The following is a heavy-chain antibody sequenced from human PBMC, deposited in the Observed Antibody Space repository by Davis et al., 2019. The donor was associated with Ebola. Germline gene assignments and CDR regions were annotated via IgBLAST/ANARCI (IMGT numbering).Heavy chain of an antibody. CDR2: ISYDGSNK. CDR3: ANEQDSSCWPGAFDI. CDR1: GFTFSSYG. Sequence: PGGSLRLSCAASGFTFSSYGMHWVRQAPGKGLEWVAVISYDGSNKYYADSVKGRFTISRDNSKNTLYLQMNSLRAEDTAVYYCANEQDSSCWPGAFDIWGQGTMVTVSS. J-gene: IGHJ3*02. V-gene: IGHV3-30*18. D-gene: IGHD3-22*01.